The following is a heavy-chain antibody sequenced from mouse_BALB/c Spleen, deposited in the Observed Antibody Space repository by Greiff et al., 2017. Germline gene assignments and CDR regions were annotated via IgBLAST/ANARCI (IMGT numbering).Heavy chain of an antibody. D-gene: IGHD1-1*01. CDR1: GYAFSSYW. J-gene: IGHJ1*01. V-gene: IGHV1-80*01. CDR3: ARAYYYGSPYWYFDV. Sequence: VQLQQSGAELVRPGSSVKISCKASGYAFSSYWMNWVKQRPGQGLEWIGQIYPGDGDTNYNGKFKGKATLTADKSSSTAYMQLSSLTSEDSAVYFCARAYYYGSPYWYFDVWGAGTTVTVSS. CDR2: IYPGDGDT.